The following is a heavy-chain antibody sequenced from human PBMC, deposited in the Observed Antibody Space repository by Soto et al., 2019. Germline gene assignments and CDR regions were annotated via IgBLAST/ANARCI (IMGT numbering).Heavy chain of an antibody. D-gene: IGHD3-10*01. CDR2: ISWDGGTT. CDR1: GFTFEDHG. CDR3: ARRSGDQQVCDF. Sequence: EVQLVESGGGVARPGGSLRLSCAASGFTFEDHGMSWVRQAPGKGLEWLSDISWDGGTTVYADSVKGRFTVSRNNAKSSLYLQMNSLKPGDTAFYHCARRSGDQQVCDFWGQGTLDTVSS. V-gene: IGHV3-20*01. J-gene: IGHJ4*02.